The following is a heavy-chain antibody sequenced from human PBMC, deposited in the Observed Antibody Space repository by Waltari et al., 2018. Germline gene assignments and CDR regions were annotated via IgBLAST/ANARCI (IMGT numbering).Heavy chain of an antibody. CDR2: CNPNSGGT. CDR1: GYTFTGYY. J-gene: IGHJ6*03. D-gene: IGHD1-20*01. Sequence: QVQLVQSGAEVKKPGASVKVSCKASGYTFTGYYMHWVRQAPGQGLEWMGWCNPNSGGTNYAQKFQGRVTMTRDTSISTAYMELSRLRSDDTAVYYCARAYNWNDYYYYMDAWGKGTTVTVSS. V-gene: IGHV1-2*02. CDR3: ARAYNWNDYYYYMDA.